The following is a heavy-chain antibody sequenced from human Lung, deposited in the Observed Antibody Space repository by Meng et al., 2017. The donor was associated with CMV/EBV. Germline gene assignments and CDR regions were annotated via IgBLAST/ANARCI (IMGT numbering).Heavy chain of an antibody. CDR1: GFSLSSTGLR. Sequence: GPTLVXPTQTLTLTCTFSGFSLSSTGLRVNWIRQPPGKALEWLARIDWHDDKLYNTSLKTRLTISKDTFKNQVVLTMTDMDHVDTATYYCARTSDYYHVMDVWGQGXTVTVSS. V-gene: IGHV2-70D*14. CDR2: IDWHDDK. J-gene: IGHJ6*02. CDR3: ARTSDYYHVMDV.